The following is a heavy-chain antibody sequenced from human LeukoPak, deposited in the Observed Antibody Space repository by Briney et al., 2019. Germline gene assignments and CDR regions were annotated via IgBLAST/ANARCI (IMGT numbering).Heavy chain of an antibody. D-gene: IGHD3-22*01. J-gene: IGHJ3*02. CDR2: ISYDGSNK. CDR1: GFTFSSYA. CDR3: ARHYYDSSGHALDAFDI. Sequence: GGSLRLSCAASGFTFSSYAMHWVRQAPGKGLEWVAVISYDGSNKYYADSVKGRFTISRDNSKNTLYLQMNSLRAEDTAVCYCARHYYDSSGHALDAFDIWGQGTMVTVSS. V-gene: IGHV3-30-3*01.